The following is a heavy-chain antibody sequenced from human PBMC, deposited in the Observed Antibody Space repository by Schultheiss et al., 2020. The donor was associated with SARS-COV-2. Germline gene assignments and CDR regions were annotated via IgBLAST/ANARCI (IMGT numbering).Heavy chain of an antibody. J-gene: IGHJ4*02. Sequence: GSLRLSCVASGFTFSNYAMSWVRQAPGRGLEWVSSISDGSDRTYYADSVKGRLTISRDDSKNTLYLEVKSLRAEDTAIYYCAKGSPGYNPAGFDYWGQGTLVTVSS. V-gene: IGHV3-23*01. CDR1: GFTFSNYA. D-gene: IGHD3-9*01. CDR2: ISDGSDRT. CDR3: AKGSPGYNPAGFDY.